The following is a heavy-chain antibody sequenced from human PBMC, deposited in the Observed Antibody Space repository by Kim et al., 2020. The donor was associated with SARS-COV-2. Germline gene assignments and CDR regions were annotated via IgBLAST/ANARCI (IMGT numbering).Heavy chain of an antibody. CDR2: ISAYNGNT. Sequence: ASVKVSCKASGYTFTSYGISWVRQAPGQGLEWMGWISAYNGNTNYAQKLQGRVTMTTDTSTSTAYMELRSLRSDDTAVYYCARYGYSSSWYPNWFDPWGQGTLVTVSS. V-gene: IGHV1-18*01. D-gene: IGHD6-13*01. J-gene: IGHJ5*02. CDR1: GYTFTSYG. CDR3: ARYGYSSSWYPNWFDP.